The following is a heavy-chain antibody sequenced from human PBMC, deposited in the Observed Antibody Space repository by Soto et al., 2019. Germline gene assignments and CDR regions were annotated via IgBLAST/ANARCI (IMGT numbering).Heavy chain of an antibody. D-gene: IGHD1-26*01. V-gene: IGHV3-48*01. CDR2: ITSSDVTM. J-gene: IGHJ4*02. Sequence: EVQLVESGGGLVQPGGSLRLSCAASGFTFSTHSMNWVRQAPGKGLEWISYITSSDVTMYADAVKDRFTISRDNANNSLDLQMSSLRGEDTAGYFCGGEVGFQRRYWGQGTLGTVSS. CDR1: GFTFSTHS. CDR3: GGEVGFQRRY.